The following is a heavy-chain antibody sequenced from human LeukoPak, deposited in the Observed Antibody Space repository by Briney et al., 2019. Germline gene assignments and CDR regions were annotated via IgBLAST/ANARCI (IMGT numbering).Heavy chain of an antibody. Sequence: GGSLRLSCAASGFTFSSCWMHWVRQAPGKGLVWVSRINTDGSSTSYADSVKGRFTISRDNAKNTLYLQMNSLRAEDTAVYYCARDGAPFYDSSGYYSYYFDYWGQGTLVTVSS. CDR1: GFTFSSCW. J-gene: IGHJ4*02. CDR3: ARDGAPFYDSSGYYSYYFDY. V-gene: IGHV3-74*01. CDR2: INTDGSST. D-gene: IGHD3-22*01.